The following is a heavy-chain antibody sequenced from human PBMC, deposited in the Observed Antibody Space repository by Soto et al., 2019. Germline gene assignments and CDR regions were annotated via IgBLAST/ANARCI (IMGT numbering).Heavy chain of an antibody. V-gene: IGHV1-69*13. CDR2: IIPVFGTA. D-gene: IGHD1-26*01. CDR1: GGTSSSYA. Sequence: SVKVSCKASGGTSSSYAISWVRQAPGQGLEWMGGIIPVFGTANHAQKFQGRVTITADESTSTAYMELNSLRSEDTAVYYCARGSQWELPQGYYFDYWGQVPLVPVSS. CDR3: ARGSQWELPQGYYFDY. J-gene: IGHJ4*02.